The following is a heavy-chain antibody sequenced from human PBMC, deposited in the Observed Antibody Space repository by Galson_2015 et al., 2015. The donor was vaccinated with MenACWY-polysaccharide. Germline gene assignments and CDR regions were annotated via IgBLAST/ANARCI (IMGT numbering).Heavy chain of an antibody. CDR1: GFTFTNYA. D-gene: IGHD6-13*01. Sequence: SLRLSCAASGFTFTNYAMSWVRQTPGEGLEWVSAITVSGDNTYYADSVKGRFAISRDNSKNTLSLQMNSLRTEDTAVYYCAKGLRGPAAGTDPFDYWGQGTLVTVSS. J-gene: IGHJ4*02. CDR3: AKGLRGPAAGTDPFDY. V-gene: IGHV3-23*01. CDR2: ITVSGDNT.